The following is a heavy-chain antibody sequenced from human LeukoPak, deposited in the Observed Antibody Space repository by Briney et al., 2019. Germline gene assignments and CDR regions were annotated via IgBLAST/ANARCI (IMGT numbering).Heavy chain of an antibody. Sequence: SQTLSLTCAISGDSVSSNSAAWNWIRQSPSRGLEWLGRTYYRSKWYNDYAVSLKSRITINPDTSKSQFSLKLSSVTAADTAVYYCARGYCVNAVCYTLGDYWGQGTLVTVSS. CDR2: TYYRSKWYN. CDR3: ARGYCVNAVCYTLGDY. V-gene: IGHV6-1*01. CDR1: GDSVSSNSAA. D-gene: IGHD2-8*01. J-gene: IGHJ4*02.